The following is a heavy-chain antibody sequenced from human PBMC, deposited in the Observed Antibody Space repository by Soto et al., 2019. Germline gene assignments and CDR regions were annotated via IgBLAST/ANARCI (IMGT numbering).Heavy chain of an antibody. D-gene: IGHD3-22*01. J-gene: IGHJ4*02. CDR3: ARERSRYDRSGYYRPDD. Sequence: QVQLVQSGAEVKQPGSSVKVSCRVSGGSFNMYSVSWVRQAPGQELEWLGGIIPMLGRPSYAQGFKDRVIITADKSATTAYMELSSLRSDDTAVYYCARERSRYDRSGYYRPDDWGQGTLVTVSS. CDR2: IIPMLGRP. V-gene: IGHV1-69*06. CDR1: GGSFNMYS.